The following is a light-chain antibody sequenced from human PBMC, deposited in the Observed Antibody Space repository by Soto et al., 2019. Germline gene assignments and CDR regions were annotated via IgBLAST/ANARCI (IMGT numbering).Light chain of an antibody. V-gene: IGKV3-11*01. CDR1: QSVRSS. J-gene: IGKJ3*01. CDR2: DAS. CDR3: PQRSNWPPEVT. Sequence: EIVLTQSPDTLSLSPGERATLSCRASQSVRSSLAWYQQKPGQAPRLLIYDASNRATGIPARFSGSGSGTAFTLTISSLEPEDFAVYYCPQRSNWPPEVTFGPGTKVDIK.